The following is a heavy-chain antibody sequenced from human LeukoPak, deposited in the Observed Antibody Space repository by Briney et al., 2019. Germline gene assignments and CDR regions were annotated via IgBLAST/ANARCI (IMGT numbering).Heavy chain of an antibody. D-gene: IGHD6-13*01. Sequence: PSETLSLTCTVSGGSISSSSYYWGWIRQPPGKGLEWIGSIYYSGSTYYNPSLKSRVTISVDTSKNQFSLKLSSVTAADTAVYYCARRIAAAALDYWGQGTLVTVSS. CDR3: ARRIAAAALDY. J-gene: IGHJ4*02. V-gene: IGHV4-39*01. CDR1: GGSISSSSYY. CDR2: IYYSGST.